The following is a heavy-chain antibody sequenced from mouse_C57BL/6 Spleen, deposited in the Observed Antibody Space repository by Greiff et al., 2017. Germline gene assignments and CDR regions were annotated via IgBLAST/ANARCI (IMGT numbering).Heavy chain of an antibody. J-gene: IGHJ2*01. Sequence: VHVKQSGPELVKPGASVKISCKASGYSFTGYYMNWVKQSPEKSLEWIGEINPSTGGTTYNQKFKAKATLTVDKSSSTAYMQLKSLTSGDSAVYYCAGGNYYWGQGTTLTVSS. CDR3: AGGNYY. CDR2: INPSTGGT. CDR1: GYSFTGYY. V-gene: IGHV1-42*01.